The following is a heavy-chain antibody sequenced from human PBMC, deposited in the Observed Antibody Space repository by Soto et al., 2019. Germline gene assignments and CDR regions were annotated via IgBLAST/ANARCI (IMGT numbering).Heavy chain of an antibody. CDR2: ISYDGNNK. V-gene: IGHV3-30*14. CDR1: GFTFSSYA. CDR3: ARGPLPMVRGNWFDP. Sequence: PGGSLRLSCAASGFTFSSYAMHWVRQAPGKGLEWVAVISYDGNNKFYADSVKGRFTISRDNSKNTLYLQMNSLRAEDTAVYYCARGPLPMVRGNWFDPWGQGTLVTVSS. D-gene: IGHD3-10*01. J-gene: IGHJ5*02.